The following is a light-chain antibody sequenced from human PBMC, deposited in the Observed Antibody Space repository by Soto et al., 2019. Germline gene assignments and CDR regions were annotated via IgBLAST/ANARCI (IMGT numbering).Light chain of an antibody. J-gene: IGKJ2*01. CDR3: HQYDDLPYT. V-gene: IGKV1-33*01. Sequence: DIQMTQSPSSLTASVGDRVTITCQTSQNISKYLIWYQQSPGKAPNLLISDASNLEAGVPSRFSGRGSGTHFTLIISSLQPEDIGRYYCHQYDDLPYTFGQGTSLQIK. CDR2: DAS. CDR1: QNISKY.